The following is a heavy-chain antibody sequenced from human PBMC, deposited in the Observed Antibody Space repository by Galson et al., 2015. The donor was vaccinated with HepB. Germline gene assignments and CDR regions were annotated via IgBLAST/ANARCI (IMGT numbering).Heavy chain of an antibody. J-gene: IGHJ4*02. CDR1: GFTFSSYA. Sequence: SLRLSCAASGFTFSSYAMHWVRQAPGKGLEWVAVISYDGSNKYYADSVKGRFTISRDNSKNTLYLQMNSLRAEDTAVYYCARDLCSGGSCYGGYFDYWGQGTLVTVSS. D-gene: IGHD2-15*01. CDR2: ISYDGSNK. CDR3: ARDLCSGGSCYGGYFDY. V-gene: IGHV3-30-3*01.